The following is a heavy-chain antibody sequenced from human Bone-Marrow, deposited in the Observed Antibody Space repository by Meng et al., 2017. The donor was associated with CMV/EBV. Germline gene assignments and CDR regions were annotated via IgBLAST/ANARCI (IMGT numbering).Heavy chain of an antibody. CDR3: ARAPVAAPGGCFDY. Sequence: SETLSLTCAISGDSVSSNSAAWNWIRQSPSRGLEWLGRTYYRSKWYNDYAVSVKSRITINPDTSKNQFSLQLNSVTPEDTAVYYCARAPVAAPGGCFDYWGQGTLVAVSS. V-gene: IGHV6-1*01. J-gene: IGHJ4*02. CDR1: GDSVSSNSAA. CDR2: TYYRSKWYN. D-gene: IGHD6-19*01.